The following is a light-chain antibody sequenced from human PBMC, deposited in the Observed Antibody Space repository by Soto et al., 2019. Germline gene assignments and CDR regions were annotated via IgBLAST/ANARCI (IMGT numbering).Light chain of an antibody. J-gene: IGLJ1*01. CDR2: QVT. CDR1: SSDIGGYYY. Sequence: QSVLTQPASVSGSPGQSITISCTGTSSDIGGYYYVSWYQHHPGKAPKLMIYQVTNRPSGVSHRFSVSKSGNTASLTISGLQAEDEADYYCTSYSSSSTFYVFGPGTKVTVL. V-gene: IGLV2-14*01. CDR3: TSYSSSSTFYV.